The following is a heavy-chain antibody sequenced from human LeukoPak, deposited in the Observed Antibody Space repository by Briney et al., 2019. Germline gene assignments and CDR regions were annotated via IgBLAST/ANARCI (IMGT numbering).Heavy chain of an antibody. CDR2: ISGSGGST. J-gene: IGHJ4*02. CDR3: ATNIVATNPPFN. Sequence: GGSLRLSCAASGFTFSSYAMSWVRQAPGKGLEWVSAISGSGGSTYYADSVKGRFTISRDNSKNTLYLQINSLRAEDTAVYYCATNIVATNPPFNWGQGTLVTVSS. D-gene: IGHD5-12*01. CDR1: GFTFSSYA. V-gene: IGHV3-23*01.